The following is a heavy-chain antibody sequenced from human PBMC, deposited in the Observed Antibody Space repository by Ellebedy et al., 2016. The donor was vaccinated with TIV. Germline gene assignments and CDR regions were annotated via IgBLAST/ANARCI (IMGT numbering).Heavy chain of an antibody. V-gene: IGHV1-18*01. CDR1: GYTFTSYG. CDR3: ARYHLQVRGKATYYYGMDV. CDR2: ISAYNGNT. J-gene: IGHJ6*02. Sequence: ASVKVSCKASGYTFTSYGISWVRQAPGQGLEWMGWISAYNGNTNYAQKLQGRVTMTTDTSTSTAYMELRSLRSDDTAVYYCARYHLQVRGKATYYYGMDVWGQGTTVTVSS. D-gene: IGHD3-10*01.